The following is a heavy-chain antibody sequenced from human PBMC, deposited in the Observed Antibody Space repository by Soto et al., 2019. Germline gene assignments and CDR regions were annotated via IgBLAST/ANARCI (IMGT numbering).Heavy chain of an antibody. CDR3: ARSYDFWSGYSFDP. V-gene: IGHV4-59*01. CDR2: IYYSGST. J-gene: IGHJ5*02. D-gene: IGHD3-3*01. CDR1: GGSISSYY. Sequence: PSETLSLTCTVSGGSISSYYCSWIRQPPGKGLEWIGYIYYSGSTNYNPSLKSRVTISVDTSKNQFSLKLSSVTAADTAVYYCARSYDFWSGYSFDPWGQGTLVTVSS.